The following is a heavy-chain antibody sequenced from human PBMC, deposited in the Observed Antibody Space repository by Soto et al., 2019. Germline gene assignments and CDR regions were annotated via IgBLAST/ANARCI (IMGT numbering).Heavy chain of an antibody. D-gene: IGHD2-8*01. CDR1: RGNISTYY. V-gene: IGHV4-59*12. CDR2: IYYTGST. Sequence: SETRSLTCTVSRGNISTYYWSWIRQPPGKGLEWIGYIYYTGSTNYNPSLKTRVAISIDTSKNQFSLKLSSVTSADTAVYYCGRASRVSNTKALVYWAQGTLVPSPQ. CDR3: GRASRVSNTKALVY. J-gene: IGHJ4*02.